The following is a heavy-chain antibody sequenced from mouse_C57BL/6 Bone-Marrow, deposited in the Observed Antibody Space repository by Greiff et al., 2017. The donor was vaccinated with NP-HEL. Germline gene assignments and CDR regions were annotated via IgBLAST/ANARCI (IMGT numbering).Heavy chain of an antibody. CDR3: ARDYDYDGYYAMDY. D-gene: IGHD2-4*01. V-gene: IGHV1-81*01. Sequence: VQVVESGAELARPGASVKLSCKASGYTFTSYGISWVKQRTGQGLEWIGEIYPRSGNTYYNEKFKGKATLTADKSSSTAYMELRSLTSEDSAVYFCARDYDYDGYYAMDYWGQGTSVTVSS. CDR1: GYTFTSYG. J-gene: IGHJ4*01. CDR2: IYPRSGNT.